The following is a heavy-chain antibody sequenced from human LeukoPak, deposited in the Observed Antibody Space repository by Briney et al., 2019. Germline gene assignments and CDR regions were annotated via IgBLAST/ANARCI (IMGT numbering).Heavy chain of an antibody. CDR3: ARGVEDFDY. CDR1: GGSISRYY. CDR2: IYYSGST. V-gene: IGHV4-59*01. J-gene: IGHJ4*02. Sequence: PSETLSLTCTVSGGSISRYYWSCMRQPPGKGLEWIGYIYYSGSTNYNPSLKSRVTISVDTSKNQFSLKLSSVTAADTAVYYCARGVEDFDYWGQGTLVTVSS.